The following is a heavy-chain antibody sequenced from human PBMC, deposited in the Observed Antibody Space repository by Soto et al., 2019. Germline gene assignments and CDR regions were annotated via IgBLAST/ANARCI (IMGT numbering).Heavy chain of an antibody. CDR1: GASISGYY. V-gene: IGHV4-59*10. D-gene: IGHD1-1*01. CDR3: VRYGTRAHRDWFDP. CDR2: IYATGTT. Sequence: SGTLSLTCAVSGASISGYYCRWFVRSAGKGLEAIVRIYATGTTDYNPSLKSRVMMSVDTSKKQFSLKLRSVTAADTAVYYCVRYGTRAHRDWFDPLG. J-gene: IGHJ5*02.